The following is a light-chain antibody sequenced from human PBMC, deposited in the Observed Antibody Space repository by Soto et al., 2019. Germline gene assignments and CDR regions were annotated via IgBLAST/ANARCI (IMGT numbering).Light chain of an antibody. CDR3: QSYDSSLSAL. CDR1: SSNIGAGYD. CDR2: GNS. Sequence: HSVLTQPPSVSGAPGQRVTISCTGSSSNIGAGYDVHWYQQLPGTAPKLLIYGNSNRPSGVPDRFCGSKSGTSASLAITGLQAEDEADYYCQSYDSSLSALFGGGTKLTVL. V-gene: IGLV1-40*01. J-gene: IGLJ3*02.